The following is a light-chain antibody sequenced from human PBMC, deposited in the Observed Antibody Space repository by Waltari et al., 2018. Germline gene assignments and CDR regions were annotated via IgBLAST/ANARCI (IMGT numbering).Light chain of an antibody. J-gene: IGLJ3*02. CDR2: EVS. CDR1: SSDIGDYNF. V-gene: IGLV2-8*01. Sequence: QSALTQPPSASGSPGQSVTISCTGTSSDIGDYNFVSWDQQHPGKAPKVLIYEVSTRPSGVPDRFSGSKSGNTASLTVSGLQAEDEADYYCSSHAGSWVFGGGTKLTVL. CDR3: SSHAGSWV.